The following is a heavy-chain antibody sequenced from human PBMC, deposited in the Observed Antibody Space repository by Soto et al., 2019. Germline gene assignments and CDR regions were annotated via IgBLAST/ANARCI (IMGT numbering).Heavy chain of an antibody. D-gene: IGHD6-6*01. CDR2: ISYAGSKK. J-gene: IGHJ6*02. V-gene: IGHV3-30-3*01. CDR3: VREGGEPLVLGLISYYYGMDV. CDR1: GFTFSSYA. Sequence: QVQLVESGGGVVQPGRSLRLSCAASGFTFSSYAMHWVRQAPGKGLELVAVISYAGSKKYYADAGKGRFTISRDNYKKTLYMPMNSLDAWEPAVYYCVREGGEPLVLGLISYYYGMDVWGQGTTVTVSS.